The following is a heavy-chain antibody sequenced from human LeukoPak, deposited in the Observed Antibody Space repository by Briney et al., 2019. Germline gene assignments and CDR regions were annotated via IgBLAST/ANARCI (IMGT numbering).Heavy chain of an antibody. Sequence: SETLSLTCTVSGGSISSGSYYWSWIRQPARKGLEWIGRIYTSGSTNYNPSLKSRVTISVDTSKNQFSLKLSSVTAADTAVYYCARVEGIVGASVNWFDPWGQGTLVTVSS. V-gene: IGHV4-61*02. D-gene: IGHD1-26*01. J-gene: IGHJ5*02. CDR1: GGSISSGSYY. CDR2: IYTSGST. CDR3: ARVEGIVGASVNWFDP.